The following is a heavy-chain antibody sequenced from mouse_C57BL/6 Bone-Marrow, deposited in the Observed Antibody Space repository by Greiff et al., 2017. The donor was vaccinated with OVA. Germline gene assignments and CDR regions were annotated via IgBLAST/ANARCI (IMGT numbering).Heavy chain of an antibody. V-gene: IGHV1-59*01. CDR3: ARPPPSAYYFDY. Sequence: QVQLQQPGAELVRPGTSVKLSCKASGYTFTSYWMHWVKQRPGQGLEWIGVIDPSDSYTNYNQKFKGKATLTVDTSSSTAYMQLSSLTSEDSAVYYCARPPPSAYYFDYWGQGTTLTVSS. J-gene: IGHJ2*01. CDR2: IDPSDSYT. CDR1: GYTFTSYW.